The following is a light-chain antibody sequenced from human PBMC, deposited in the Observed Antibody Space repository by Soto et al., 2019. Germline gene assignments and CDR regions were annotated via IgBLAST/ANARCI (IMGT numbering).Light chain of an antibody. J-gene: IGKJ1*01. CDR3: QQYNSYSWT. CDR1: QSISSW. V-gene: IGKV1-5*01. CDR2: DAS. Sequence: DVQITPSPSTLSSSVGKRGPLTCRASQSISSWLAWYQQKPGKAPKLLIYDASSLESGVPSRFSGSGSGTEFTLTISSLQPDDFATYYCQQYNSYSWTFGQGTKVDIK.